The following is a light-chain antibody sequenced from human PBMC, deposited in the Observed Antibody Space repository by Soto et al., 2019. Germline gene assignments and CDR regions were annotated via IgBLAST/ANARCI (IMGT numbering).Light chain of an antibody. CDR3: SSFSSDTTLFV. V-gene: IGLV1-44*01. J-gene: IGLJ1*01. CDR1: RSNVESNT. Sequence: QSVLTQPPSASGTPGQRVTISCSGSRSNVESNTVSWYQQLPGTAPKLLIYSNDQWPSGVPDRFSGSKSGTSASLAISGLQSEDEADYYCSSFSSDTTLFVFGGGTKVTVL. CDR2: SND.